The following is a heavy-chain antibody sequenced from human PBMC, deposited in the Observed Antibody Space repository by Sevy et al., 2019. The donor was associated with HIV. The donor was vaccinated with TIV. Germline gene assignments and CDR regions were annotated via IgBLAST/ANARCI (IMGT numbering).Heavy chain of an antibody. CDR3: VRARWAICSGGSCYYY. CDR2: INTDGSST. V-gene: IGHV3-74*01. CDR1: GFTFSDYW. Sequence: GGSLRLSCAASGFTFSDYWMHWVRQAPGKGLVWVSRINTDGSSTTYADSVRGRFTISRDNAKNTLYLQMNSLRAEDTAVYFCVRARWAICSGGSCYYYWGQGTLVTVSS. D-gene: IGHD2-15*01. J-gene: IGHJ4*02.